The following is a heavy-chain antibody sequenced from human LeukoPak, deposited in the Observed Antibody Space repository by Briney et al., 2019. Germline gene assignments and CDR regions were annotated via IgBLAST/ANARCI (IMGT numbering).Heavy chain of an antibody. V-gene: IGHV3-53*01. Sequence: GGSLRLSCSASGFTVSSNYMSWVGQAPGKGLEWVSVIYSGGSTYYADSVKGRFTISRDNSKNTLYLQMNSLRAEDTAVYYCARDPLTPYWGQGTLVTVSS. CDR1: GFTVSSNY. CDR3: ARDPLTPY. CDR2: IYSGGST. D-gene: IGHD1-14*01. J-gene: IGHJ4*02.